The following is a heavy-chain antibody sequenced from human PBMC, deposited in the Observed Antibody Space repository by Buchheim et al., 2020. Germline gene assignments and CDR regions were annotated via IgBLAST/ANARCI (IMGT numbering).Heavy chain of an antibody. D-gene: IGHD2-2*01. CDR1: GGSFSGYY. J-gene: IGHJ5*02. Sequence: QVQLQQWGAGLLKPSETLSLTCAVYGGSFSGYYWSWIRQPPGKGLEWIGEINHSGSTNYNPSLKSRVTISVDTSKNQFSLKLSSVTAADTAVYYCARVGGYCSSTSCYGWFYPFNWFDPWGQGTL. CDR3: ARVGGYCSSTSCYGWFYPFNWFDP. CDR2: INHSGST. V-gene: IGHV4-34*01.